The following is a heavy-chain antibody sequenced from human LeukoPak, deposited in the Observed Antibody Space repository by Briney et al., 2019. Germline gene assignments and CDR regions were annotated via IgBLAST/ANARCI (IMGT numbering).Heavy chain of an antibody. CDR1: GYTFTSYG. CDR2: ISAYNGNT. CDR3: AGPKASGYLNYYYYGMDV. D-gene: IGHD5-12*01. V-gene: IGHV1-18*01. Sequence: ASVKVSCKASGYTFTSYGICWVRQAPGQGLEWMGWISAYNGNTNYAQKFQGRVTMTRDTSTSTVYMELSSLRSEDTAVYYCAGPKASGYLNYYYYGMDVWGQGTTVTVSS. J-gene: IGHJ6*02.